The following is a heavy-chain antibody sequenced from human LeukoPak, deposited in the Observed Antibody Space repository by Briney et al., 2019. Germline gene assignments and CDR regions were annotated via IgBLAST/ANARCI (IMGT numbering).Heavy chain of an antibody. CDR1: AFTVSTYS. Sequence: GRSLRLAYAASAFTVSTYSMEWVSQAPGKGLEWVLFISSGSSTLYYADSVKGRLTISRDNAKNSMYLQMNSLRDEDTAVYYCARVAETQLWLRSAFDHWGQGTLVTVSS. CDR2: ISSGSSTL. D-gene: IGHD5-18*01. CDR3: ARVAETQLWLRSAFDH. J-gene: IGHJ4*02. V-gene: IGHV3-48*02.